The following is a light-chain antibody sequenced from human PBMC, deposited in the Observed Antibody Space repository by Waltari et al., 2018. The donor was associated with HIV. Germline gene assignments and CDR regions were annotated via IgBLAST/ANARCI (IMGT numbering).Light chain of an antibody. CDR2: DVS. V-gene: IGLV2-14*01. CDR3: SSYTSSTIS. Sequence: QSALTQPASVSGSPGQSITISCTGTSSDVGYSNYVSWYQQYTGNAPKLMIYDVSKRPSVVSNRFSGSKSGNTASLTISGLQAEDEADYNCSSYTSSTISFGTGTKVTVL. J-gene: IGLJ1*01. CDR1: SSDVGYSNY.